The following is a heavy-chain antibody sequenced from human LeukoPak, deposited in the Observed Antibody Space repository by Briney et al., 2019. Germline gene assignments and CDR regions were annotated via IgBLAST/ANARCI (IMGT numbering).Heavy chain of an antibody. CDR2: IYSGGST. J-gene: IGHJ4*02. Sequence: GGSLRLSCAASEFSVGSNYMSWVRQAPGKGLEWVSVIYSGGSTYYADSVKGRFTISRDNSKNTLYLQMNSLRAEDTAVYYCARARGVIDYWGQGTLVTVSS. CDR1: EFSVGSNY. D-gene: IGHD3-16*01. V-gene: IGHV3-66*01. CDR3: ARARGVIDY.